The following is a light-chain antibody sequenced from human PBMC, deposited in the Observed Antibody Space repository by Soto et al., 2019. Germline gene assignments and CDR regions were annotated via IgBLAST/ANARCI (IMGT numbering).Light chain of an antibody. CDR2: EGS. Sequence: QSALTQPASLSGSPGQSLTISCTGSDRDVMNYNLVSWYQQRPGRTPKLIIYEGSKRPSGTSDRFSGSKSGNTASLTISGLQAEDEADYYSCPYGGVNTLYVFGTGTKVTVL. CDR1: DRDVMNYNL. J-gene: IGLJ1*01. V-gene: IGLV2-23*01. CDR3: CPYGGVNTLYV.